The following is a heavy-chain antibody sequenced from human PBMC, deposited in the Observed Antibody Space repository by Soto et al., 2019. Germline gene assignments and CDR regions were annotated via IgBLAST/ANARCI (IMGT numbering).Heavy chain of an antibody. J-gene: IGHJ6*02. CDR1: GFTFSSYA. V-gene: IGHV3-23*01. CDR3: AKGLPDTIFGVVITYYYYGMDV. Sequence: GGSLRLSCAASGFTFSSYAMSWVRQAPGKGLEWVSAISGSGGSTYYADSVKGRFTISRDNSKNTLYLQMNSLRAEDTAVYYCAKGLPDTIFGVVITYYYYGMDVWGQGTTVTVSS. CDR2: ISGSGGST. D-gene: IGHD3-3*01.